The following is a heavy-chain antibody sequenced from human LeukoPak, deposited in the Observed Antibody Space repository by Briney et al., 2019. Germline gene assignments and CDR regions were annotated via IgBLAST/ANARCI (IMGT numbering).Heavy chain of an antibody. D-gene: IGHD6-19*01. J-gene: IGHJ4*02. CDR3: ARGVAGTPLTDY. CDR1: GHTFTGYF. Sequence: ASVKVSCKSSGHTFTGYFVHWVRQAPGQGLEWMGWINPNSGGTNYAQKFQGRVTMTRDTSISIAYMELSRLRSDDTAVYYCARGVAGTPLTDYWGQGTLVTVSS. V-gene: IGHV1-2*02. CDR2: INPNSGGT.